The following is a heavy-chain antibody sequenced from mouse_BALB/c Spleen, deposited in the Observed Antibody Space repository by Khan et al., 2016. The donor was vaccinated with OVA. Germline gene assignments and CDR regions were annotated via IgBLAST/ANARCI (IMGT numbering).Heavy chain of an antibody. Sequence: EVELVEFGGGLVQPGGSRKLSCAASGFTFIDYGMAWVRQTPGKGPEWIAFISSVAYSIYYADTVTGRFTISRENAKNTLYLEMSSLRSDDTAMYYCVRGGFAYWGQGTLVTVSA. V-gene: IGHV5-15*02. CDR3: VRGGFAY. J-gene: IGHJ3*01. CDR2: ISSVAYSI. CDR1: GFTFIDYG.